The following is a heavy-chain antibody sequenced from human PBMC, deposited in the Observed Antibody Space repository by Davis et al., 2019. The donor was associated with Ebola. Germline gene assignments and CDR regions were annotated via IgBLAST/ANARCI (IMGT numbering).Heavy chain of an antibody. J-gene: IGHJ5*02. D-gene: IGHD2/OR15-2a*01. CDR1: GGTFSSYA. CDR3: ARDTFLVLDP. V-gene: IGHV1-69*13. Sequence: AASVKVSCKASGGTFSSYAISWVRQAPGQGLEWMGGIIPIFGTANYAQKFQGRVTITADESTSTAYMELSSLRSEDTAVYYCARDTFLVLDPWGQGTLVTVSS. CDR2: IIPIFGTA.